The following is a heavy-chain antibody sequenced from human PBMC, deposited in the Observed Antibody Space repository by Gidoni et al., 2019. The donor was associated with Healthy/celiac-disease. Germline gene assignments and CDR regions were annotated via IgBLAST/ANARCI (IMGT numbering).Heavy chain of an antibody. J-gene: IGHJ5*02. D-gene: IGHD6-6*01. CDR1: GGSISSYY. V-gene: IGHV4-59*01. CDR2: IYYRGST. CDR3: ARGDLYGSSSVVWGWFDP. Sequence: QVQLQESGPGLVKPSETLSLTCTVSGGSISSYYWSWIRQPPGKGLEWIGYIYYRGSTNYNPSLKSRVTISVDTSKNQFSLKLSSVTAADTAVYYCARGDLYGSSSVVWGWFDPWGQGTLVTVSS.